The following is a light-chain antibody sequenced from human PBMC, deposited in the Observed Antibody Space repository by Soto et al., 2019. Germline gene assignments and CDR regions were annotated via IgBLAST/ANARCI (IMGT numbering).Light chain of an antibody. CDR1: SSNIGAGYD. Sequence: QSVLTPPPSVSGAPGQWVTFSCTGSSSNIGAGYDVHWYQQLPGSAPKLLIYGNSNRPSGVPDRFSGSKSGASASLAIAGLQTEDEADYYCQSYDDNLSGSVFGGGTKVTVL. CDR2: GNS. CDR3: QSYDDNLSGSV. J-gene: IGLJ3*02. V-gene: IGLV1-40*01.